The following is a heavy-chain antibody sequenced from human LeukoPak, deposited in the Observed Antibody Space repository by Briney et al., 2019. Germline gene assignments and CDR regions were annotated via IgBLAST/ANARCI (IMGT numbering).Heavy chain of an antibody. J-gene: IGHJ4*02. V-gene: IGHV1-18*01. CDR3: ARAPGEIEGPPAKYYFDY. CDR1: GYTFTSFG. D-gene: IGHD3-16*01. Sequence: ASVKVSFTASGYTFTSFGISWVRQAPGQGLEWLGWISAYHGDTNYAQNLQGRVTMTTDTSTITAYMELRSLRSDDTAVYYCARAPGEIEGPPAKYYFDYWGQGTLVTVSS. CDR2: ISAYHGDT.